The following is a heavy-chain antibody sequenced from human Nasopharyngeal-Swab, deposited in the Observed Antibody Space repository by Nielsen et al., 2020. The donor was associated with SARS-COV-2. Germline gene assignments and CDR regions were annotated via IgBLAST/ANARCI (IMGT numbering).Heavy chain of an antibody. CDR1: GFTFSSYA. V-gene: IGHV3-23*01. CDR2: ISGSGGST. Sequence: GESLKISCAASGFTFSSYAMSWVRQAPGKGLEWVSAISGSGGSTYYADSVKGRFTISRDNSKNTLHLHMSSLGAEDTAVYYCAKDKEDLRGVGSYDYWGQGILVTVSS. CDR3: AKDKEDLRGVGSYDY. D-gene: IGHD3-10*01. J-gene: IGHJ4*02.